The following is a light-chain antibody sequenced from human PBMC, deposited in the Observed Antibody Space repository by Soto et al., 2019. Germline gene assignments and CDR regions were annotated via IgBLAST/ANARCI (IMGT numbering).Light chain of an antibody. CDR1: QSLSGNY. J-gene: IGKJ1*01. CDR3: QQYVSSPRT. Sequence: EIVLTQSPGTLSLSPGERATLSCGASQSLSGNYLAWYQQKPGQAPRLLIYGASSRATGIPDRFSGSGSGTDYTLTISRLEPEDFAVYYCQQYVSSPRTFGQGTKVEIK. V-gene: IGKV3-20*01. CDR2: GAS.